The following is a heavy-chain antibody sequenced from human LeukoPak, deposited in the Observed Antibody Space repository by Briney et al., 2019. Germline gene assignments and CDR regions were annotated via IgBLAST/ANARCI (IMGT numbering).Heavy chain of an antibody. J-gene: IGHJ4*02. V-gene: IGHV3-30*18. CDR3: AKNKPPDSSGSSFPCIDY. CDR2: ISYDGSNK. Sequence: PGRSLRLSCAASEFTFSSYGMHWVRQAPGKGLEWVALISYDGSNKYYADSVKGRFTISRDNSKNTLYLQMNSLRVEDTAVYYCAKNKPPDSSGSSFPCIDYWGQGILVTVSS. CDR1: EFTFSSYG. D-gene: IGHD6-25*01.